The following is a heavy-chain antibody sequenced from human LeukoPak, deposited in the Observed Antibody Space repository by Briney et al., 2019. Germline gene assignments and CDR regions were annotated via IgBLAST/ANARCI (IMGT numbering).Heavy chain of an antibody. J-gene: IGHJ4*02. V-gene: IGHV3-74*01. CDR3: ARGYGSSRGWY. Sequence: PGGSLRLSCAASGFTFSSYWMHWVRQAPGKGLVWVSRINSDGSSTSYADSVKGRFTISGDNARNTLYLQMNSLRAEDTAVYYCARGYGSSRGWYWGQGTLVTVSS. CDR2: INSDGSST. CDR1: GFTFSSYW. D-gene: IGHD6-6*01.